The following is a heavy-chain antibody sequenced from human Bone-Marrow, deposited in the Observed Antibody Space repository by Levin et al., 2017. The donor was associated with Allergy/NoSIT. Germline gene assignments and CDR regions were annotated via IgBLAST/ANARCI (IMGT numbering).Heavy chain of an antibody. CDR3: ATVSPTTVGLADY. CDR1: GFTFSNYA. J-gene: IGHJ4*02. D-gene: IGHD4-23*01. CDR2: ISGRSENT. V-gene: IGHV3-23*01. Sequence: PAGGSLRLSCAASGFTFSNYAMSWVRQAPGKGLEWVSAISGRSENTYYAGSVKGRFTVSRDDSKNTLSLQMNNLRAEDTAVYYCATVSPTTVGLADYWGQGTLVTVSS.